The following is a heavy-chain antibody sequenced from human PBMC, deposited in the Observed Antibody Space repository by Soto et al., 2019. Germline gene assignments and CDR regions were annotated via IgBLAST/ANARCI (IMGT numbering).Heavy chain of an antibody. V-gene: IGHV3-33*01. CDR1: GFTFSSYG. CDR2: IWYDGSNK. D-gene: IGHD2-2*01. Sequence: GGSLRLSCAASGFTFSSYGMHWVRQAPGKGLEWVAVIWYDGSNKYYADSVKGRFTISRDNSKNTLYLQMNSLRAEDTAVYYCARDDRRIVVVPAAMVYWGQGTLVTVSS. CDR3: ARDDRRIVVVPAAMVY. J-gene: IGHJ4*02.